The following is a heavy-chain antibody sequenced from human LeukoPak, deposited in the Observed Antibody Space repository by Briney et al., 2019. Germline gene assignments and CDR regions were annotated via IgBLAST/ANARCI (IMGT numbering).Heavy chain of an antibody. Sequence: PSETLSLTCTVSGGSIRSYYWSWIRQPPGKRLERGGYISGSGSTNYPPSLKSRVCISVDTTKNQFSLKLSSVTAADTAVFYCASLTTAVAFDIWGQGTMVTVSS. CDR1: GGSIRSYY. D-gene: IGHD3-22*01. V-gene: IGHV4-59*01. CDR2: ISGSGST. CDR3: ASLTTAVAFDI. J-gene: IGHJ3*02.